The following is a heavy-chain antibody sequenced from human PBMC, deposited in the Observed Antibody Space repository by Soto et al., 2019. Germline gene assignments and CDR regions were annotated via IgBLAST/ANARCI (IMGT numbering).Heavy chain of an antibody. CDR2: ITEYGSPL. CDR1: GFTFTGYW. D-gene: IGHD3-10*01. CDR3: ARGGVGSLDY. J-gene: IGHJ4*02. V-gene: IGHV3-74*01. Sequence: ESLRLSCVASGFTFTGYWIHWVRQVPGRGLVWVSHITEYGSPLSYADSVKGRFTISRDNAKNTVYLQMNGLRVEDTAVYFCARGGVGSLDYWGPGTVVTVSS.